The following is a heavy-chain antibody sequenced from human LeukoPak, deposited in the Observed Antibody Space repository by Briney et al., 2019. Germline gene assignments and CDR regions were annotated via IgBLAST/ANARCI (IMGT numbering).Heavy chain of an antibody. CDR3: ARTYRNGDKFCSVY. J-gene: IGHJ4*02. CDR2: INQDGSEK. D-gene: IGHD5-24*01. Sequence: GGSLRLSCAASGFTFSNYWTNWVRQAPGKGLEWVANINQDGSEKYYVDSVKGRFTISRDNAKDSLYLQMSSLRAEDTAVYYCARTYRNGDKFCSVYWGQGTLVTVSS. CDR1: GFTFSNYW. V-gene: IGHV3-7*01.